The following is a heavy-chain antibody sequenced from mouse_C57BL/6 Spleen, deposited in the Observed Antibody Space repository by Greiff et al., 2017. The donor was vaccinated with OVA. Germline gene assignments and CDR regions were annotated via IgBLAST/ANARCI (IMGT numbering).Heavy chain of an antibody. CDR3: AREGSDYDVRFAY. CDR1: GYTFTSYW. V-gene: IGHV1-55*01. D-gene: IGHD2-4*01. J-gene: IGHJ3*01. CDR2: IYPGSGST. Sequence: VQLQQPGAELVKPGASVKLSCKASGYTFTSYWMHWVKQRPGQGLEWIGDIYPGSGSTNYNEQVKSKATLTVSTSSSTAYMQLSSLTSEDSAVYYCAREGSDYDVRFAYWGQGTLVTVSA.